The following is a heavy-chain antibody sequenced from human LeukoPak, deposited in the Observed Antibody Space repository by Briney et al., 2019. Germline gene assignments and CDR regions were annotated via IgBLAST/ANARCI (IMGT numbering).Heavy chain of an antibody. CDR3: ASSLGSDAFDI. D-gene: IGHD3-10*01. CDR1: GFTFSSYD. J-gene: IGHJ3*02. V-gene: IGHV3-13*01. CDR2: IGTAGDT. Sequence: WGSLRLSCAASGFTFSSYDMHWVRQAPGKGLEWVSAIGTAGDTYYPGSVKGRFTISRENAKNSLYLQMNSLRAGDTAVYYCASSLGSDAFDIWGQGTMGTVSS.